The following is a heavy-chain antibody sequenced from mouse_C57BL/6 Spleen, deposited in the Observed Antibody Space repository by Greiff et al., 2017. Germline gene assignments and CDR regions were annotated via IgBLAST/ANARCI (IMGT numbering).Heavy chain of an antibody. D-gene: IGHD2-1*01. CDR3: ARRRNVCDY. J-gene: IGHJ2*01. CDR2: IYPSDSET. V-gene: IGHV1-61*01. CDR1: GYTFTSYW. Sequence: QVQLQQPGAELVRPGSSVKLSCKASGYTFTSYWMDWVKQRPGQGLEWIGNIYPSDSETHYNQKFKDKATLTVDKSSSTAYMQLSSLTSEDSAVXYCARRRNVCDYWGQGTTLTVSS.